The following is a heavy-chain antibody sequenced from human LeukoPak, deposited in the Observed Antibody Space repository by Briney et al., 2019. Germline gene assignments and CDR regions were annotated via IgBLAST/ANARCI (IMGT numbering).Heavy chain of an antibody. D-gene: IGHD6-13*01. Sequence: ASVKVSCKAFGYTFTTYDINWVRQATGQGLEWMGWMNPNSGNTGYAQKFQDRVTMTRNISISTAYMELSSLRSEDTAVYYCVRGRKRYVGIAAADFDYWGQGILVTVSS. CDR2: MNPNSGNT. CDR1: GYTFTTYD. J-gene: IGHJ4*02. V-gene: IGHV1-8*01. CDR3: VRGRKRYVGIAAADFDY.